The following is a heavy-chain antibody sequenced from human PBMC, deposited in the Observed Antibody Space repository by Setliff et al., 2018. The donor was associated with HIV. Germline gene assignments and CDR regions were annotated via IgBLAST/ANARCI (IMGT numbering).Heavy chain of an antibody. Sequence: GGSLRLSCAASGFTFSKYTVNWVRQAPGKGLEWVSSISSGGGFIYYADSVKGRFTIARDNAKDSLYLQMNNLRSEDTGVYFCARLNGATHDGFDIWGQGTLVTVSS. J-gene: IGHJ4*02. V-gene: IGHV3-21*06. CDR3: ARLNGATHDGFDI. D-gene: IGHD2-8*01. CDR1: GFTFSKYT. CDR2: ISSGGGFI.